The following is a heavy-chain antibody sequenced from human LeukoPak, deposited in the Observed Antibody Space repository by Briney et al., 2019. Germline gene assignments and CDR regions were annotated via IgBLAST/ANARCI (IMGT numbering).Heavy chain of an antibody. CDR2: INHSGST. D-gene: IGHD3-10*01. CDR3: AGYYGSGSYYGWFDP. J-gene: IGHJ5*02. Sequence: SETLSLTCAVYGGSFGGYYWSWIRQPPGKGLEWTGEINHSGSTNYNPSLKSRVTISVDTSKNQFSLKLSSVTAADTAVYYCAGYYGSGSYYGWFDPWGQGTLVTVSS. V-gene: IGHV4-34*01. CDR1: GGSFGGYY.